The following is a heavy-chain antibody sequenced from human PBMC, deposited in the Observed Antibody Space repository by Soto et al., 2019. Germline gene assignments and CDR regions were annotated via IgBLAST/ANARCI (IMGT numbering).Heavy chain of an antibody. CDR3: AKLIAAAPPAFDI. J-gene: IGHJ3*02. D-gene: IGHD6-13*01. CDR2: ISYDGSNK. CDR1: GFTFSSYG. Sequence: QVQLVESGGGVVQPGRSLRLSCAASGFTFSSYGMHWVRQAPGKGLEWVAVISYDGSNKYYADSVKGRFTISRDNSKNTLYLQMNSLRAEDTAVYYCAKLIAAAPPAFDIWGQGTMVTVSS. V-gene: IGHV3-30*18.